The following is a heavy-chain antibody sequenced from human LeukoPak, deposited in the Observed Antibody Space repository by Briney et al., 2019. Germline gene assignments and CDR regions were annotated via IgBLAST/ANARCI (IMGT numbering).Heavy chain of an antibody. Sequence: GGSLRLSCAASGFTFSNYCMNWVRQAPGKGLEWFSSISSSSSYIYYADSVRGRFTISRDNAKNSLFLQMNSLRAEDTAVYYCAGGPVAAVTNWFDPWGQGTLVTVSS. J-gene: IGHJ5*02. D-gene: IGHD2-15*01. CDR1: GFTFSNYC. CDR3: AGGPVAAVTNWFDP. CDR2: ISSSSSYI. V-gene: IGHV3-21*01.